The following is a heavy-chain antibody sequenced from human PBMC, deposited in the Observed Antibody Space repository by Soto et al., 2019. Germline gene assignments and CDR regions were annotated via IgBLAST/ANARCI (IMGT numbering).Heavy chain of an antibody. CDR1: GGSIISYY. Sequence: SETLSLTCTVSGGSIISYYWSWIRQPPGRGLEWIGFIYYAGSTKYNPSLNSRVTISVDTSKNQFSLKLTSVTAADTAVYYCARAEGPKFDLHFWGQGTLVTVSS. D-gene: IGHD2-21*01. CDR2: IYYAGST. V-gene: IGHV4-59*12. CDR3: ARAEGPKFDLHF. J-gene: IGHJ4*02.